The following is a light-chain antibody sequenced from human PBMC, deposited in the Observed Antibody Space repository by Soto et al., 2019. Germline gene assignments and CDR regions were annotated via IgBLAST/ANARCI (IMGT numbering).Light chain of an antibody. Sequence: EIVMTQSPATLSVSPGERVTLSCRASQSININLAWYQRKPGQSPRLLFSGASTRATGVPVRFSGSGSGTEFTLSISSLQSEDFAVYFCHQHNNWPPTFGQGTKVDIK. CDR1: QSININ. V-gene: IGKV3-15*01. CDR3: HQHNNWPPT. CDR2: GAS. J-gene: IGKJ1*01.